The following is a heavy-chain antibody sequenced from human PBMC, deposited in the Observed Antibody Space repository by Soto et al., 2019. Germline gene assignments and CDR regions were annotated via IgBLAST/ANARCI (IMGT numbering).Heavy chain of an antibody. D-gene: IGHD3-22*01. J-gene: IGHJ3*02. CDR1: GFPFSDYY. CDR3: AREHAGGTMIVVVNEDAFEI. CDR2: ISSSGSTI. Sequence: GGSLRLSCAASGFPFSDYYMSWIRQAPGKGLEWVSYISSSGSTIYYEDSVKGRFTISRDNAKNSLYLQMNSLRAEDTAVYYCAREHAGGTMIVVVNEDAFEIWGQGTMVTVSS. V-gene: IGHV3-11*01.